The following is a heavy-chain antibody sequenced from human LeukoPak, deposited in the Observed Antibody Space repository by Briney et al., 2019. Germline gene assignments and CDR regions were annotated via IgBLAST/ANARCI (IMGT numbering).Heavy chain of an antibody. CDR2: MNPNSGNT. CDR1: GYTFTSYD. Sequence: ASVKVSCKTSGYTFTSYDINWVRQATGQGLEWMGWMNPNSGNTGYAQKFQGRVTMTRNTSISTAYMELSSLRSEDTAVYYCARSYFLDSSGYYYYYYMDVWGKGTTVTISS. J-gene: IGHJ6*03. V-gene: IGHV1-8*01. D-gene: IGHD3-22*01. CDR3: ARSYFLDSSGYYYYYYMDV.